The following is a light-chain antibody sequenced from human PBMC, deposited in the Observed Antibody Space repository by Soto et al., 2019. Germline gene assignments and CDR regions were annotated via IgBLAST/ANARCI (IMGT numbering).Light chain of an antibody. J-gene: IGKJ1*01. V-gene: IGKV1-9*01. CDR1: QSISSY. Sequence: IQLTQSPSSLSASAGYRVTITCRASQSISSYLAWYQHKPGKAPKLLIYAASTLQSGVPSRFSGSGSGTDFTLTISSLQPEDFATYYCQQLNSYPRTFGQGTKVEIK. CDR3: QQLNSYPRT. CDR2: AAS.